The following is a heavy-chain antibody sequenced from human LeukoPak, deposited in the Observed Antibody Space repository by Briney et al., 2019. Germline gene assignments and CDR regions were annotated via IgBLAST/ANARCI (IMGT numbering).Heavy chain of an antibody. V-gene: IGHV3-23*01. CDR2: ISTSGRT. CDR3: AKDLDSSGSYVSPGDY. CDR1: GFTFNKYA. J-gene: IGHJ4*02. Sequence: PGGSLRLSCTASGFTFNKYAMSWLRQPPGKGLEWVSLISTSGRTHYADSVKGRFTISRDNSKNTLYLQMNTLRVDDTAIYYCAKDLDSSGSYVSPGDYWGQGTQVTVSS. D-gene: IGHD6-19*01.